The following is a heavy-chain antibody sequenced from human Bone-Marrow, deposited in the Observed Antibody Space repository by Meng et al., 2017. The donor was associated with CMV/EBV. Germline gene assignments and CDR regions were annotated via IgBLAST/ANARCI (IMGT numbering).Heavy chain of an antibody. V-gene: IGHV5-51*01. CDR2: IYPGDSNT. CDR3: ARSYTNYYYGMDV. J-gene: IGHJ6*02. D-gene: IGHD3-10*01. CDR1: GYRFTTYW. Sequence: GGSLRLSCKGSGYRFTTYWISWVRQMPGKGLEWMAIIYPGDSNTRYGPSFQGQVTISADRSTSTAYLQWSSLKASDTAVYYCARSYTNYYYGMDVWGQGTTVTGSS.